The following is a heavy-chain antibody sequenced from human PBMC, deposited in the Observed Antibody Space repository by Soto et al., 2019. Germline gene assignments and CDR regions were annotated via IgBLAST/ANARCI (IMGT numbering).Heavy chain of an antibody. D-gene: IGHD3-3*01. J-gene: IGHJ6*02. Sequence: DVQLVESGGGLVQPGGSLRLSCAASGFTFSTYSMNWVRQAPGKGLEWVSYISGTSSTIFYADSVKGRFTISRDNAKNSLYLQMNSLRDEDTAVYYCARDRGPILRFLVLFPMDVWGQGTTVIVSS. CDR1: GFTFSTYS. CDR3: ARDRGPILRFLVLFPMDV. V-gene: IGHV3-48*02. CDR2: ISGTSSTI.